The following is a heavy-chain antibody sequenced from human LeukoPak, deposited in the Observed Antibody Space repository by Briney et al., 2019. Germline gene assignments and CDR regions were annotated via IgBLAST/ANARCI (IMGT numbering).Heavy chain of an antibody. Sequence: GGSLRLSCAASGFTFSSYGMHWVRQAPGKGLEWVAVIWYDGSNKYYADSVKGRFTISRDNSKNTLYLQMNSLRAEDTAVYYCAKAGFSGSPKGNFDYWGQGTLVTVSS. V-gene: IGHV3-33*06. D-gene: IGHD1-26*01. J-gene: IGHJ4*02. CDR2: IWYDGSNK. CDR1: GFTFSSYG. CDR3: AKAGFSGSPKGNFDY.